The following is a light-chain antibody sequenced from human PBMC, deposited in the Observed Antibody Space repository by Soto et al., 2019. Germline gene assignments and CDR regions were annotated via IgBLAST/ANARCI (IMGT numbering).Light chain of an antibody. CDR1: SSDVGGYNY. CDR2: EVS. V-gene: IGLV2-14*01. CDR3: ASDTSSSSDV. J-gene: IGLJ1*01. Sequence: QSVLTQPASVSGSPGQSITISRAGTSSDVGGYNYVCWYQQHPGKAPKLMIYEVSNRPSGVSNRFSSSKSGNTACLTISGLQTADESDYYCASDTSSSSDVFGTGTKVTVL.